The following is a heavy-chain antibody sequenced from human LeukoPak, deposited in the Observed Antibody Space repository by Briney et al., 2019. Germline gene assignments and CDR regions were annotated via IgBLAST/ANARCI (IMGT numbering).Heavy chain of an antibody. J-gene: IGHJ4*02. CDR1: GGSINSGGYY. D-gene: IGHD3-10*01. V-gene: IGHV4-61*02. CDR2: IYTSGTT. Sequence: PSQTLSLTCTVSGGSINSGGYYWTWIRQPAGKGLEWIGRIYTSGTTNYNPSLKSRDNMSVDTSKNQFSLKLSSVTAADTAVYYCAREYFGLAYNFDYWGQGTLVTVSS. CDR3: AREYFGLAYNFDY.